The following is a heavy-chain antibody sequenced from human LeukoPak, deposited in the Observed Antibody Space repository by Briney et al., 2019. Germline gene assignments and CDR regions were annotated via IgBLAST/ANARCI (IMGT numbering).Heavy chain of an antibody. CDR1: GFTFSTYW. J-gene: IGHJ4*02. CDR3: ANTGHNYEFDY. CDR2: INRDGSGI. V-gene: IGHV3-74*01. Sequence: PGGSLRLSCAASGFTFSTYWMHWVRQAPGKGLVWISRINRDGSGITYTDSVKGRFTISRDNAKSILYLQMNSLRAEDTAVYYCANTGHNYEFDYWGQGTLVTVSS. D-gene: IGHD5-18*01.